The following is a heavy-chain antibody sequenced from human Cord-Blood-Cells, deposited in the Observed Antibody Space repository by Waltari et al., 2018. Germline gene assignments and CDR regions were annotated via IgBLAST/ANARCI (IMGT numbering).Heavy chain of an antibody. CDR3: ARVRGVVIAIDY. J-gene: IGHJ4*02. Sequence: QVQLQQWGAGLLKPSETLSLTCAVYGGSFSGYYWSWIRQPPGKGLEWIGEINHSGSTNYNPSHKSRVTISVDTSKNQFSLKLSSVTAADTAVYYCARVRGVVIAIDYWGQGTLVTVSS. CDR1: GGSFSGYY. CDR2: INHSGST. D-gene: IGHD2-21*01. V-gene: IGHV4-34*01.